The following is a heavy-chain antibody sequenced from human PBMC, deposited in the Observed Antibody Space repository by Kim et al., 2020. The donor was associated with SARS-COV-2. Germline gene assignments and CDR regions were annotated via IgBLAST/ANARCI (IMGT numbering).Heavy chain of an antibody. CDR3: ARDRGWKYSYGELHPFDY. V-gene: IGHV4-31*03. D-gene: IGHD5-18*01. CDR2: IYYSGST. CDR1: GGSISSGGYY. Sequence: SETLSLTCTVSGGSISSGGYYWSWIRQHPGKGLEWIGYIYYSGSTYYNPSLKSRVTISVDTSKNQFSLKLSSVTAADTAVYYCARDRGWKYSYGELHPFDYWGQGTLVTVSS. J-gene: IGHJ4*02.